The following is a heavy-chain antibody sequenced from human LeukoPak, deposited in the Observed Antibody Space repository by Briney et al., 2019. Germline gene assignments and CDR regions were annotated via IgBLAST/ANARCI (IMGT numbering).Heavy chain of an antibody. CDR2: INPNSGGT. CDR3: ARDGAFSSASCQNFDY. V-gene: IGHV1-2*02. D-gene: IGHD2-2*01. Sequence: ASVKVSCKASGYTFTYYYMHWVRQAPGHGLEWMGWINPNSGGTIYAQKFQGRVAMTRDTSISTAYLELSRLTSADTAVYYCARDGAFSSASCQNFDYWGQGTLVTVSS. CDR1: GYTFTYYY. J-gene: IGHJ4*02.